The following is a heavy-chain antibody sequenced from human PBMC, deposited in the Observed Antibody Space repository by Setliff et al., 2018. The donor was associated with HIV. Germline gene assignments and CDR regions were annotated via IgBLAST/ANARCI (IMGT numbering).Heavy chain of an antibody. CDR1: GFTFSSYA. CDR3: ARGAGWVRAITPQFDS. D-gene: IGHD3-10*01. Sequence: PGGSLRLSCAASGFTFSSYAMSWVRQAPGKGLEWVSFISWDGGSSDYADSVKGRFTISRDNAKKTLYLQMDSLRVEDTAVYYCARGAGWVRAITPQFDSWGQGIQVTVSS. V-gene: IGHV3-23*01. CDR2: ISWDGGSS. J-gene: IGHJ5*01.